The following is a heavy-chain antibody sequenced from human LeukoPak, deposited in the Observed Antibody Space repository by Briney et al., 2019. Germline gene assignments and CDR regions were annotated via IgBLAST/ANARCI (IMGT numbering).Heavy chain of an antibody. D-gene: IGHD3-16*01. CDR1: GYSFTSYW. V-gene: IGHV5-51*01. J-gene: IGHJ5*02. CDR3: ARHLGMITFGGTNWFDP. Sequence: GESLKISCKGSGYSFTSYWIGWVRQMPGKGLEWMGNIYPGDSDTRYSPSFQGQVTISADKSISTAYLQWSSLKASDTAMYYCARHLGMITFGGTNWFDPWGQGTLVTVSS. CDR2: IYPGDSDT.